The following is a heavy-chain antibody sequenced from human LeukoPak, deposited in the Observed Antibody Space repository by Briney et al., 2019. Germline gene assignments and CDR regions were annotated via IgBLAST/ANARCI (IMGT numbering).Heavy chain of an antibody. Sequence: QPGGSLRLSCAASGFTFSSYAMHWVRQAPGKGLEWVAVISYDGSNKYYADSVKGRFTISRDNSKNTLYLQMNSLRAEDTAVYYCARAGGTMADIWGQGTMVTVSS. V-gene: IGHV3-30-3*01. CDR1: GFTFSSYA. D-gene: IGHD3-10*01. CDR2: ISYDGSNK. J-gene: IGHJ3*02. CDR3: ARAGGTMADI.